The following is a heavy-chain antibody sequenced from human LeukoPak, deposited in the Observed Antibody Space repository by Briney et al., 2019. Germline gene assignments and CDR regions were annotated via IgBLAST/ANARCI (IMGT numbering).Heavy chain of an antibody. Sequence: SETLSLTCTVSGGSISSHHWSWIRQPPGKGLEWIGYIYYTGSTTYNPSLKSRVTISLDTSDNQFSLRLTSVTPADTAVYYCARLEAAYYFAYWGQGTLVTVSS. V-gene: IGHV4-59*11. CDR2: IYYTGST. J-gene: IGHJ4*02. D-gene: IGHD1-1*01. CDR1: GGSISSHH. CDR3: ARLEAAYYFAY.